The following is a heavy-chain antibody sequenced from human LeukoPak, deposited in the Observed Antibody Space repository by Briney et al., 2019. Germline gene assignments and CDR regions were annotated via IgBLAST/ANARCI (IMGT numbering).Heavy chain of an antibody. J-gene: IGHJ4*02. Sequence: GASVKVSCKASGYTFTSYGISWVRQAPGQGLEWMGWISAYNGNTNYAQKLQGRVTMTTDTSTSTAYMELRSLRSDDTAVYYCARDPPRRYSSSWDDYFDYWGQGTLVTVSS. V-gene: IGHV1-18*01. CDR3: ARDPPRRYSSSWDDYFDY. CDR1: GYTFTSYG. D-gene: IGHD6-13*01. CDR2: ISAYNGNT.